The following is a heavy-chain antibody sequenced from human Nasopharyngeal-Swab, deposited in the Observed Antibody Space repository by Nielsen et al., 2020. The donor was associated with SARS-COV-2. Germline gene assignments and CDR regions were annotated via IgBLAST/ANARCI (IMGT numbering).Heavy chain of an antibody. CDR2: INPSGGST. D-gene: IGHD3-3*01. CDR3: ARRARFAVDYFDY. Sequence: ASVTVSCTASGYTFTRYYMCWVRQAPGKGLEWMGIINPSGGSTSYPQKFQGRVKMTSDTSTSTLYMELSSLRFEDTAVYYCARRARFAVDYFDYWGQGTLVTVSS. J-gene: IGHJ4*02. V-gene: IGHV1-46*01. CDR1: GYTFTRYY.